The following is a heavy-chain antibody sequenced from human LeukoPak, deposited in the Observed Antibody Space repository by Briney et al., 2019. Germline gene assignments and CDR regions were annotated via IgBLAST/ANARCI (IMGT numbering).Heavy chain of an antibody. D-gene: IGHD5-18*01. CDR2: MNPNSGNT. Sequence: ASVKVSCKASGYTFTSYDINWVRQATGQGLEWMGWMNPNSGNTGYAQKFQGRVTMTEDTATDTAYMELSSLRSEDTAVYYCATWGQRGYNYGSVPYYYSMDVWGQGTTVTVSS. CDR1: GYTFTSYD. V-gene: IGHV1-8*01. J-gene: IGHJ6*02. CDR3: ATWGQRGYNYGSVPYYYSMDV.